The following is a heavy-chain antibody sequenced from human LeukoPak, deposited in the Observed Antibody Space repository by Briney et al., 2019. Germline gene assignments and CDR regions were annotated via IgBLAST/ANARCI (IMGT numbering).Heavy chain of an antibody. CDR2: IYYSGST. CDR1: GGSISSYY. Sequence: PSETLSLTCTVTGGSISSYYWSWIRQPPGKGLEWIGYIYYSGSTNYNPSLKSRVTISVDTSKNQFSLKLSSVTAADTAVYYCARDPRGAGDYFDYWGQGTLVTVSS. J-gene: IGHJ4*02. D-gene: IGHD3-10*01. CDR3: ARDPRGAGDYFDY. V-gene: IGHV4-59*12.